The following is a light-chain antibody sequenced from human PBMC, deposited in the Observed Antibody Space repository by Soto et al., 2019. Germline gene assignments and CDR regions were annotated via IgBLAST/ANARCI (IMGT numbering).Light chain of an antibody. CDR1: QRVSSY. CDR2: DAS. Sequence: EIVLTQSPATLSLSPGEIATLSCRASQRVSSYLAWYQQKPGQAPRLLIYDASNRDTGIPARCSGSGSGADFTLTISSLEPEDFAVYYCQQRSNWPPITFGGGTKVEI. CDR3: QQRSNWPPIT. V-gene: IGKV3-11*01. J-gene: IGKJ4*01.